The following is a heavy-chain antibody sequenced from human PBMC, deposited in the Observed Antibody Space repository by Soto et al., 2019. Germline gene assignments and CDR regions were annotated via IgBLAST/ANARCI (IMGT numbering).Heavy chain of an antibody. CDR3: ARGSAFIGLDY. D-gene: IGHD1-26*01. CDR2: IGTSGSYI. Sequence: GGSLRLSFAVSGFIFSRYSMNWVRQAPGKGLEWVSSIGTSGSYIYDTDSVKGRFTISRDNTKDSLYLQMNSLRAEDTAIYYSARGSAFIGLDYWGQGTPVTVSS. J-gene: IGHJ4*02. V-gene: IGHV3-21*01. CDR1: GFIFSRYS.